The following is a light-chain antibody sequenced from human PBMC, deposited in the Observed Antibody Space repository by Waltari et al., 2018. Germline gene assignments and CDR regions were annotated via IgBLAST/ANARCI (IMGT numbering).Light chain of an antibody. CDR2: RNN. V-gene: IGLV1-47*01. CDR1: SSNIGSNY. J-gene: IGLJ2*01. CDR3: AAWDNSLSGPV. Sequence: QSVLTQPPSASGTPGQRVTISCYGSSSNIGSNYVYWYQQVPGTAPKLLIYRNNQRPSGVPYRFSGSKSGTSASLAISGLRSEDEADYYCAAWDNSLSGPVFGGGTKLTVL.